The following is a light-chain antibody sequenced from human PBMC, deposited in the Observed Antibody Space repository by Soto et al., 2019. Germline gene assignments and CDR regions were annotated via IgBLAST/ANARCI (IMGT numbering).Light chain of an antibody. CDR1: SIDVGGYNY. CDR2: DGS. CDR3: SSYTSSSTRV. V-gene: IGLV2-14*01. Sequence: QYALTQPTSVSGSPGQSITISCIGTSIDVGGYNYVSWYQQHPGKAPKLMIYDGSNRPSGVSNRFSGSKSGNTASLTISGLQAEDEADYYCSSYTSSSTRVFGTGTKVTVL. J-gene: IGLJ1*01.